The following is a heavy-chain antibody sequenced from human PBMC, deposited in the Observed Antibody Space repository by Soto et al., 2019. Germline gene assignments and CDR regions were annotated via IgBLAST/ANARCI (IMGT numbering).Heavy chain of an antibody. V-gene: IGHV1-69*13. J-gene: IGHJ4*02. CDR1: GGTFSGYA. CDR2: IIPIFGTA. Sequence: ASVKVSCKASGGTFSGYAISWVRQAPGQGLEWMGGIIPIFGTANYAQKFQGRVTITADESTSTAYMELSSLRSEDTAVYYCARDVGSGYPLGYFDYWGQGTLVTVSS. D-gene: IGHD3-22*01. CDR3: ARDVGSGYPLGYFDY.